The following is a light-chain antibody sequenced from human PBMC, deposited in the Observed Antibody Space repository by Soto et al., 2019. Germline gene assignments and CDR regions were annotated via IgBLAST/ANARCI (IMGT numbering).Light chain of an antibody. CDR3: QQTYSSPLT. J-gene: IGKJ4*01. V-gene: IGKV1-39*01. CDR1: QSISSY. CDR2: AAS. Sequence: DIPMTQSPSSLSPSIGDRVTITCRASQSISSYLNWYQQKPGKAPNLLIYAASSLQSGVPSRFSASGSGTDFTLTISSLQPEDFATYYCQQTYSSPLTFGGGTKVEIK.